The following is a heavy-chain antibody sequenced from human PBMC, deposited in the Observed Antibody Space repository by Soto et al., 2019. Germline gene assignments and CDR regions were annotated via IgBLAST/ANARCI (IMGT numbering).Heavy chain of an antibody. V-gene: IGHV1-3*05. CDR3: ASESYGGEFDY. D-gene: IGHD4-17*01. CDR2: INAGNGNT. J-gene: IGHJ4*02. CDR1: GYTFTSYA. Sequence: QVQLVQSGAEEKKPGASVKVSCKASGYTFTSYARHWVRQAPGQRLEWMGWINAGNGNTKYSQKFQGRVTITRDTSASTADLELSSLRSEDTAVYYCASESYGGEFDYWGQGTLVTVSS.